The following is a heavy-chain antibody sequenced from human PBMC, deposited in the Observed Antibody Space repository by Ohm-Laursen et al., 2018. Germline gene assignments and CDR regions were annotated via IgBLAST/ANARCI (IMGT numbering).Heavy chain of an antibody. J-gene: IGHJ3*01. CDR3: ANYGGDDAFDF. CDR1: GFIFSSYW. D-gene: IGHD4-23*01. V-gene: IGHV3-7*01. Sequence: SLRLSCAASGFIFSSYWMSWVRQAPGKGLEWVANIKPDGNEKYYVDSVKGRFTISRDNVKNSLYLQMNSLRAEDTAVYYCANYGGDDAFDFWGQGTMVTVSS. CDR2: IKPDGNEK.